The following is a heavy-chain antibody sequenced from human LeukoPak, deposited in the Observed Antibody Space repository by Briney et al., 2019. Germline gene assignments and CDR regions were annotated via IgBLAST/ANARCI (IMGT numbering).Heavy chain of an antibody. Sequence: PGGSLRLSCVASGFTFSSYAMSWLRQPPGKGLEWIGYIFSSGSTNYNPSLKSRVTISVDMSKNQFSLKLSSVTAADTAVYYCARPNKNWSYFAYWGQGALVTVSS. CDR1: GFTFSSYA. D-gene: IGHD1-1*01. J-gene: IGHJ4*02. V-gene: IGHV4-59*08. CDR3: ARPNKNWSYFAY. CDR2: IFSSGST.